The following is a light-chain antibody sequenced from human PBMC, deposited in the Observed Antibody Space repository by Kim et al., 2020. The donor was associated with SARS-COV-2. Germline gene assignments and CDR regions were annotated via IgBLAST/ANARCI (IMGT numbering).Light chain of an antibody. CDR1: SGSIASSY. CDR2: EDN. J-gene: IGLJ1*01. CDR3: LSYDTTNPLYV. V-gene: IGLV6-57*04. Sequence: NFMLTQPHSVSGSPGKTVTISCTRSSGSIASSYVQWYQQCPGSAPTSVIYEDNQRPSGVPDRFSGSIDSSSNSASLTISGLQTEDEADYYCLSYDTTNPLYVFGTGTKVTGL.